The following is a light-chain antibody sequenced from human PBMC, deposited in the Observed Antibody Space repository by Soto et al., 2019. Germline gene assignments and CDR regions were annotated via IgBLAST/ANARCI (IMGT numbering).Light chain of an antibody. CDR3: TSYTSSSTLDV. V-gene: IGLV2-14*01. CDR2: EVS. Sequence: QSVLTQPASVSGSPGQSITISCTGTSSDVGGYNYVSWYQQHPGKVPKLMIYEVSNRPLGVSNRFSGSKSGNTASLTISGLQAEDEADYYCTSYTSSSTLDVFGTGTKLTVL. CDR1: SSDVGGYNY. J-gene: IGLJ1*01.